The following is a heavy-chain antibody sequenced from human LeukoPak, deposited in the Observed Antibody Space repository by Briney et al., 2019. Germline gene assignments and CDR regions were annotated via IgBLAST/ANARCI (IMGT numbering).Heavy chain of an antibody. D-gene: IGHD6-19*01. CDR3: ARLHKQWLVGGYFDY. J-gene: IGHJ4*02. CDR1: GGSISSYY. Sequence: SETLSLTCTVSGGSISSYYWSWIRQPPGKGLEWIWYIYYSGSTNYNPSLKSRVTISVDTSKNQFSLKLSSVTAADTAVYYCARLHKQWLVGGYFDYWGQGTLVTVSS. V-gene: IGHV4-59*08. CDR2: IYYSGST.